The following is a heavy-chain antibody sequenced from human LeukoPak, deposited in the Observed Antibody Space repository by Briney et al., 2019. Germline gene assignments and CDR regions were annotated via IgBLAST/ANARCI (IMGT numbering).Heavy chain of an antibody. CDR1: GFTFSSYS. D-gene: IGHD4-17*01. CDR2: ISSSSSYI. J-gene: IGHJ4*02. CDR3: ARDYSSLGYGDYGFDY. V-gene: IGHV3-21*01. Sequence: PVGSLRLSCAASGFTFSSYSMNWVRQAPGKGLEWVSSISSSSSYIYYADSVKGRFTISRDNAKNSLYLQMNSLRAEDTAVYYCARDYSSLGYGDYGFDYWGQGTLVTVSS.